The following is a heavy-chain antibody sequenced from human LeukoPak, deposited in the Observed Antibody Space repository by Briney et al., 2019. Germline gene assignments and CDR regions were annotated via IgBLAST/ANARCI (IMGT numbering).Heavy chain of an antibody. Sequence: GGSLRLSCAASGFTFSSYAMNWVRQAPGKGLEWVSSISSSSSYIYYADSVKGRFTISRDNAKNSLYLQMNSLRAEDTAVYYCAKGNGYSYGRYYFDYWGQGTLVTVSS. V-gene: IGHV3-21*04. J-gene: IGHJ4*02. CDR3: AKGNGYSYGRYYFDY. D-gene: IGHD5-18*01. CDR2: ISSSSSYI. CDR1: GFTFSSYA.